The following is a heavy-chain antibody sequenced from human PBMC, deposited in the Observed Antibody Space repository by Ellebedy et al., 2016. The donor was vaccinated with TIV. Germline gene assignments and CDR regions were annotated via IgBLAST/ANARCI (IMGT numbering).Heavy chain of an antibody. D-gene: IGHD6-13*01. J-gene: IGHJ4*02. CDR2: ISDSGGDP. CDR3: AKAGPVAHSSRRGLLD. CDR1: GFTFSNYA. Sequence: PGGSLRLSCAASGFTFSNYAMSWVRQAPGKGLEWVSAISDSGGDPYYADFVEGRFTISRDNSKNTLYLQMTTLRVEDTALYYCAKAGPVAHSSRRGLLDWGQGTLVTVSS. V-gene: IGHV3-23*01.